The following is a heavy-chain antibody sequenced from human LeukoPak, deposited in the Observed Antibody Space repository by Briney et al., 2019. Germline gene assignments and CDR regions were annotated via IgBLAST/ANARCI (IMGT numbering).Heavy chain of an antibody. CDR1: GYTFTSYG. Sequence: ASVKVSCKASGYTFTSYGISWVRQAPGQGLEWMGWMNPNSGNTGYAQKFQGRVTMTRNTSISTAYMELSSLRSEDTAVYYCARASPNYYGSGSYYYYFDYWGQGTLVTVSS. CDR3: ARASPNYYGSGSYYYYFDY. CDR2: MNPNSGNT. J-gene: IGHJ4*02. V-gene: IGHV1-8*02. D-gene: IGHD3-10*01.